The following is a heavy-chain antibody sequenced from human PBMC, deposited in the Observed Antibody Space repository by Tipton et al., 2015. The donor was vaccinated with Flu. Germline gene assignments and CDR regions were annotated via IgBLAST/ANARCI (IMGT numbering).Heavy chain of an antibody. D-gene: IGHD2-2*01. CDR2: IYHSGTA. V-gene: IGHV4-39*07. CDR3: ARDSAVVPTALVY. J-gene: IGHJ4*02. Sequence: TLSLTCTVSGGSISSSRYYWGWIRQPPGKGLEWIGSIYHSGTAYYNPSLKSRVTISSVDTSKNQFSLTLTSVTAADTAVYFCARDSAVVPTALVYWGQGTLVTVSS. CDR1: GGSISSSRYY.